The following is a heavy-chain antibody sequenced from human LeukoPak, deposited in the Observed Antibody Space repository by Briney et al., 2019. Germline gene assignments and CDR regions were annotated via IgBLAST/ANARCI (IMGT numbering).Heavy chain of an antibody. D-gene: IGHD6-13*01. CDR1: GFTFSSYA. V-gene: IGHV3-23*01. CDR2: ISGSGGST. J-gene: IGHJ4*02. Sequence: PGGSLRLSCAASGFTFSSYAMSWVRQAPGKGLEWVSAISGSGGSTYYAGSVKGRFTISRDNAKNSLYLQMNSLRAEDTAVYYCARAHSSSFDYWGQGTLVTVSS. CDR3: ARAHSSSFDY.